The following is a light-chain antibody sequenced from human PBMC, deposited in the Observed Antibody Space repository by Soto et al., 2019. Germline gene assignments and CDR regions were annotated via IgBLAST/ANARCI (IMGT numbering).Light chain of an antibody. V-gene: IGKV3-20*01. CDR1: QSIDSAH. J-gene: IGKJ1*01. CDR2: GAS. CDR3: QRYGGSPWT. Sequence: EIVLTQSPDTLSLSPGERATLSCRASQSIDSAHLAWFQQKPGQAPRLLIYGASSRATGIPDRFSGSGSGTDFTLTISRLEPEDFAVYYCQRYGGSPWTFGQGTKVDIK.